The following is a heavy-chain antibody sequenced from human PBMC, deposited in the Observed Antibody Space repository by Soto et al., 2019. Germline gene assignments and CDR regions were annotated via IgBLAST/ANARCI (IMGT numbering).Heavy chain of an antibody. Sequence: PSETLSLTCTVSGGSISSYYWSWIRQPPGKGLEWIGYIYYSGSTNYNPTLKSRVTISVDTSKNQFSLKLSSVTVADTAVYYCARARESTYYYYYYYMDVWGKGTTVTVSS. D-gene: IGHD2-2*01. CDR2: IYYSGST. V-gene: IGHV4-59*01. CDR1: GGSISSYY. J-gene: IGHJ6*03. CDR3: ARARESTYYYYYYYMDV.